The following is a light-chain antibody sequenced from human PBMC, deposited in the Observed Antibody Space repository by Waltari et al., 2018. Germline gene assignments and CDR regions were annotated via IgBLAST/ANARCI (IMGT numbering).Light chain of an antibody. V-gene: IGKV1-9*01. CDR1: QDISNF. J-gene: IGKJ4*01. Sequence: DIQLTQSPSFLSASVGDRGTITCRASQDISNFLAWYQQKPGQAPQLLIYASSTLQRGVPSRFGGSGSGTEFTLTISSLQPEDFATYYCQQLKDSPPTFGGGTKVEIK. CDR2: ASS. CDR3: QQLKDSPPT.